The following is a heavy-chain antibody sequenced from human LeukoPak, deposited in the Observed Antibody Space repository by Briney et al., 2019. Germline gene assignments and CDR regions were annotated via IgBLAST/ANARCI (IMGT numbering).Heavy chain of an antibody. CDR2: IYYSGST. CDR1: GGSISSGDYY. D-gene: IGHD5-18*01. CDR3: ARGSGGYSYGFIQLWFDP. J-gene: IGHJ5*02. Sequence: SQTLSLTCTVSGGSISSGDYYWSWIRQPLGKGLEWIGYIYYSGSTYYNPSLKSRVTISVDTSKNQFSLKLSSVTAADTAVYYCARGSGGYSYGFIQLWFDPWGQGTLVTVSS. V-gene: IGHV4-30-4*01.